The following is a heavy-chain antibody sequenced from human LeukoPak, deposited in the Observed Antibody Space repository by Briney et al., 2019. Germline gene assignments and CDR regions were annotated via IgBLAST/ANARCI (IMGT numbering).Heavy chain of an antibody. CDR2: ISSSSSYI. Sequence: PGGSLRLSCTASEFTFSSYNMNWVRQAPGKGLEWVSSISSSSSYIYYADSVKGRFTISRDNAKKSLYLQMNSLRAEDTALYYCAKDNYDILTRGAFDIWGQGTMVTVSS. CDR1: EFTFSSYN. CDR3: AKDNYDILTRGAFDI. J-gene: IGHJ3*02. V-gene: IGHV3-21*04. D-gene: IGHD3-9*01.